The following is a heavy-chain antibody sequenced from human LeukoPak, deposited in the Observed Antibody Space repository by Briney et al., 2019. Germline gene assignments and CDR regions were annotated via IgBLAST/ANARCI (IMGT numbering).Heavy chain of an antibody. D-gene: IGHD5-18*01. V-gene: IGHV4-59*01. CDR3: ARGLGAMGYNWFDP. CDR1: GGSISRDY. CDR2: IYYTGST. Sequence: PSETLSLTCTVSGGSISRDYWSWIRQPPGKGLEWIGYIYYTGSTNYNPSLKSRVTISVDTFKNQFSLKLSSVTAADTAVYYCARGLGAMGYNWFDPWGQGTLVTVSS. J-gene: IGHJ5*02.